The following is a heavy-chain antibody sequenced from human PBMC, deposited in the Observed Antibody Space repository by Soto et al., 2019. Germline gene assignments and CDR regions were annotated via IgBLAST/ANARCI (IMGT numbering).Heavy chain of an antibody. D-gene: IGHD1-1*01. V-gene: IGHV3-74*01. CDR1: GFTFSAYW. Sequence: PGGSLRLSCSVSGFTFSAYWMHWVRQVPGKGLPWVSRISDDGSTATYADSVKGRFVISRDNAKNSLYLEMNTFRADDSGLYYCARGPRVSSTGTGAHWGRGTLVTVSS. J-gene: IGHJ4*02. CDR3: ARGPRVSSTGTGAH. CDR2: ISDDGSTA.